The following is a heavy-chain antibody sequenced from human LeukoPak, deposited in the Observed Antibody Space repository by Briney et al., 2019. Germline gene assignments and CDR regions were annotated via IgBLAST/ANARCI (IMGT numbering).Heavy chain of an antibody. V-gene: IGHV3-30-3*01. CDR3: ARDFLVAVAATGFDY. D-gene: IGHD6-19*01. Sequence: GGSLRLSCAASGFTFSSYAMHWVRQAPGKGLEWVAVISYDGSNKYYADSVKGRFTISRDNSKNTLYLQMNSLRAEDTAVYYCARDFLVAVAATGFDYWGQGTLVTVSS. CDR1: GFTFSSYA. CDR2: ISYDGSNK. J-gene: IGHJ4*02.